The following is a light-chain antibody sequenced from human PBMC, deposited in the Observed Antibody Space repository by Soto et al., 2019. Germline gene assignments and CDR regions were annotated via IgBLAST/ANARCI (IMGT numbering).Light chain of an antibody. CDR1: QSITTY. J-gene: IGKJ1*01. CDR3: QHYNSYSWT. V-gene: IGKV1-5*03. CDR2: KAS. Sequence: DIQMTQSPSSLSVSLGDRVTITCRASQSITTYLNWYQQKPGKAPKLLIYKASTLKSGVPSRFSGSGYGTEFNLTISSLQPDDFATYYCQHYNSYSWTFGQGTKVDIK.